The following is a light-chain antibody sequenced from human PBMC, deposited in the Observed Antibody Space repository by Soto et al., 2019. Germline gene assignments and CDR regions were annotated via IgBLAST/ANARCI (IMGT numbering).Light chain of an antibody. CDR2: GAS. CDR3: PQYSDWPWT. J-gene: IGKJ1*01. Sequence: VMTQSPATLSVSPGERATLSCRASRSVNSELAWYQQKPGQAPRLLIYGASSRATDIPARFSGSGSGTEFTLAISSLQSEDFAVYYCPQYSDWPWTFGHGTKVEIK. CDR1: RSVNSE. V-gene: IGKV3-15*01.